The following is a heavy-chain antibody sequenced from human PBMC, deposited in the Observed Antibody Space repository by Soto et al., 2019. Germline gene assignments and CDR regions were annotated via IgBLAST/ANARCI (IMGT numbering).Heavy chain of an antibody. D-gene: IGHD2-15*01. CDR2: IYYSGST. V-gene: IGHV4-31*03. CDR3: ASSSGARYYAY. CDR1: GGSISSGAYY. J-gene: IGHJ4*02. Sequence: SETLSLTCTVSGGSISSGAYYWSWIRQHPGKGLEWIGYIYYSGSTYYNPSLKSRVTISVDTSKNQFSLKLSSVTAADTAVYYCASSSGARYYAYWGQGTLVTVSS.